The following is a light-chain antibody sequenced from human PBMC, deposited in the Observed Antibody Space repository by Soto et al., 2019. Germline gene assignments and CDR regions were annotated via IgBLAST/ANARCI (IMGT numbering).Light chain of an antibody. V-gene: IGKV3-15*01. J-gene: IGKJ4*01. Sequence: EIVMTQSAATLSVSQGERATLSCRASQSISSTLAWYQQKPGQAPRLLIYGASTRATGIPARFSGSGSGTEFTLTISSLQSEDFAVYYFQQYNNWPLTFGGGTKVEIK. CDR2: GAS. CDR3: QQYNNWPLT. CDR1: QSISST.